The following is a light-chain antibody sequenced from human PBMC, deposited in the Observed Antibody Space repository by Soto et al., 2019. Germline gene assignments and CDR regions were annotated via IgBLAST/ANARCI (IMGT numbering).Light chain of an antibody. J-gene: IGKJ1*01. CDR3: QQYNVYWT. CDR1: QSIGVC. CDR2: KAS. Sequence: DIHMAQSPSTLSASVGDRVTITCRASQSIGVCLAWYQQKAGKAPKLLIYKASTLESGVPSRFSGSGSGTEFTLTSSSLQHDDFETYYCQQYNVYWTFGQGTKVDIK. V-gene: IGKV1-5*03.